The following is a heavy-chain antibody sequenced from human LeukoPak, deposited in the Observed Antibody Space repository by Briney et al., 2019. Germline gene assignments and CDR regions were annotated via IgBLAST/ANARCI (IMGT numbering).Heavy chain of an antibody. CDR2: IYYSGST. D-gene: IGHD6-6*01. J-gene: IGHJ5*02. CDR1: GGSISSSRYY. CDR3: AKAVGSSSSWFDP. V-gene: IGHV4-39*07. Sequence: PSETLSPTCTVSGGSISSSRYYWGWIRQPPGKGLEWIGSIYYSGSTNYNPSLKSRVTMSVDTSKNQFSLKLSSVTAEDTAVYYCAKAVGSSSSWFDPWGQGTLVTVSS.